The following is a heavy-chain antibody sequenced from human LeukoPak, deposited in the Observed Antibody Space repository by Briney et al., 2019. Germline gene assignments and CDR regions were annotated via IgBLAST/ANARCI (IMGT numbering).Heavy chain of an antibody. Sequence: PSETLSLTCTVSGFSISSDYHWSWIRQPPGKGLEWIGYIYYSGSTYYNPSLKSRVTISVDTSKNQFSLKLSSVTAADTAVYYCACEVRPWNWFDPWGQGTLVTVSS. J-gene: IGHJ5*02. V-gene: IGHV4-30-4*08. D-gene: IGHD3-10*01. CDR2: IYYSGST. CDR1: GFSISSDYH. CDR3: ACEVRPWNWFDP.